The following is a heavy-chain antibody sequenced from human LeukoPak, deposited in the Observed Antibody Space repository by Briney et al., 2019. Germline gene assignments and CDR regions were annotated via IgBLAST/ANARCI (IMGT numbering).Heavy chain of an antibody. CDR2: IYSGGST. CDR3: AREFLADYVYGMDV. V-gene: IGHV3-53*04. J-gene: IGHJ6*02. Sequence: PGGSLRLSCAASGFTVSSNYMSWVRQAPGKGLEWVSVIYSGGSTYYADSVKGRFTISRHNSKNTLYLQMNSLRAEDTAVYYCAREFLADYVYGMDVWGQGTTVTVSS. CDR1: GFTVSSNY. D-gene: IGHD3-3*01.